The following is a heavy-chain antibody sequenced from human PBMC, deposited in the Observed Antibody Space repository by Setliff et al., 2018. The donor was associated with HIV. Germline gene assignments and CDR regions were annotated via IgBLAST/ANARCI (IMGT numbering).Heavy chain of an antibody. CDR2: IHHSGTT. CDR3: ARVPHRVVGTTTLLYHFDY. Sequence: PSETLSLTCAVSGYSISSGYYWAWIRQSPGRGLDWIGSIHHSGTTYYNPSLKSRVTISVDTTTNQVSLQVNSVTAVDTAVYYCARVPHRVVGTTTLLYHFDYWGLGTLVTVS. J-gene: IGHJ4*02. V-gene: IGHV4-38-2*01. D-gene: IGHD1-26*01. CDR1: GYSISSGYY.